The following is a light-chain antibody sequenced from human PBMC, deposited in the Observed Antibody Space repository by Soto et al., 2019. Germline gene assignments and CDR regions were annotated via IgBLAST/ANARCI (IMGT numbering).Light chain of an antibody. CDR3: HQYNFWPS. Sequence: EIVLTQSPGTLSLSPGERATLSCRASQSLTSDYLAWYQQKPGKTPRLLIYGTSTRATGVPARLSGSGSGTEFTLSISSLQSEDFAVYYCHQYNFWPSFGRGTKVDIK. CDR1: QSLTSD. J-gene: IGKJ1*01. V-gene: IGKV3-15*01. CDR2: GTS.